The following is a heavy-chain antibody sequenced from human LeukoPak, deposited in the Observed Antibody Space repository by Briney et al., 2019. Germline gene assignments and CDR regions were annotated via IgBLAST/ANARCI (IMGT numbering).Heavy chain of an antibody. V-gene: IGHV3-30-3*01. D-gene: IGHD4-17*01. Sequence: GGSLRLSCAASGFTFSSYAMHWVRQAPGKGLEWVAVISYDGSNKYYADSVKGRFTISRDNSKNTLYLQMNSLRAEDTAVYYCARTVTYFDYWGQGTLVTVPS. J-gene: IGHJ4*02. CDR1: GFTFSSYA. CDR3: ARTVTYFDY. CDR2: ISYDGSNK.